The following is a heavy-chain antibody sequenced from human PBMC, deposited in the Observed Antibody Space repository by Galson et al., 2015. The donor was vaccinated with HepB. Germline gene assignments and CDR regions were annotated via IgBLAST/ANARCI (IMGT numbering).Heavy chain of an antibody. CDR3: AKDPYLYSALAGTMAGFDY. V-gene: IGHV3-30*18. J-gene: IGHJ4*02. CDR2: ISYDGSNK. CDR1: GFPFSNYG. Sequence: SLRLSCAASGFPFSNYGMHWVRQAPGNGLEWVAVISYDGSNKYYADSVKDRFTISRNNSKNTLYLQMNSLRAEDTALYYCAKDPYLYSALAGTMAGFDYWGQGTLVTVSS. D-gene: IGHD6-19*01.